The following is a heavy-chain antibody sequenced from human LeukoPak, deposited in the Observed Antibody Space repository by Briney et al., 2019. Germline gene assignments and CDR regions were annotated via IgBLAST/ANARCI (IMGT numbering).Heavy chain of an antibody. D-gene: IGHD2-2*01. Sequence: PGGSLRLSCAASGFTFSSYWMNWARQAPGKGLEWVASINHNGNVNYYVDSVKGRFTISRDNAKNSLYLQMDSLRAEDTAVYYCARDFLHSSTSRPFDYWGQGTLVTVSS. CDR1: GFTFSSYW. CDR2: INHNGNVN. V-gene: IGHV3-7*01. CDR3: ARDFLHSSTSRPFDY. J-gene: IGHJ4*02.